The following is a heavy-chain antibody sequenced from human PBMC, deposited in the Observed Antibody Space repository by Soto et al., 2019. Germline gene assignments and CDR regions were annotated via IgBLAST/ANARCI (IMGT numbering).Heavy chain of an antibody. V-gene: IGHV3-30*18. D-gene: IGHD2-15*01. J-gene: IGHJ3*02. CDR1: GFTFSSYG. Sequence: QVQLVESGGGVVQPGRSLRLSCAASGFTFSSYGMHWVRQAPGKGLEWVAVISYDGSNKYYADSVKGRFTISRDNSKNTLYLQMNSLRAEDTAVYYCAKERTGYCSGCSCYSTTDAFDIWGQGTMVTVSS. CDR3: AKERTGYCSGCSCYSTTDAFDI. CDR2: ISYDGSNK.